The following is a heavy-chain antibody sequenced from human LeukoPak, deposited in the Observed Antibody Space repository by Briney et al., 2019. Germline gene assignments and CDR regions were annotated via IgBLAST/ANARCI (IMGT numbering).Heavy chain of an antibody. D-gene: IGHD3-9*01. J-gene: IGHJ6*02. V-gene: IGHV3-7*01. CDR2: IKQDGSEK. Sequence: GGSLRLSCAASGFTFSSYWMSWVRQAPGKGLEWVANIKQDGSEKYYVDSVKGRFTISRDNAKNSLYLQMNSLRAEDTAVYYCARDSPISMDYDILTGYYNYYYGMDVWGQGTTVTVSS. CDR3: ARDSPISMDYDILTGYYNYYYGMDV. CDR1: GFTFSSYW.